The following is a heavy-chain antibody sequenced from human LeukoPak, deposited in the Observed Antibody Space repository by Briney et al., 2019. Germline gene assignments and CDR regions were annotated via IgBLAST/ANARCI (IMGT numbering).Heavy chain of an antibody. CDR2: ISAYNGNT. CDR3: ARDYRRWQLTPPLFDY. J-gene: IGHJ4*02. V-gene: IGHV1-18*01. CDR1: GYTFTSYG. Sequence: ASVKVSCKASGYTFTSYGISWVRQAPGQGLEWMGWISAYNGNTNYAQKLQGRVTMTTDTSTSTAYMELRSLRSDDTAVYYCARDYRRWQLTPPLFDYWGQGTLVTVSS. D-gene: IGHD6-13*01.